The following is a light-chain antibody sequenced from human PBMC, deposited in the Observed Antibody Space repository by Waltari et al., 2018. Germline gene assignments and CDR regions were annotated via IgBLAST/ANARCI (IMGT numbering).Light chain of an antibody. Sequence: QLVLTQSPSVSASLRASVPLTSPLTRGHTTNVTVCHQQQPGKGPRYLMKFNSDGSHSKGDEIPDRFSGSSSGPERYLTISSLQSDDEADYYCQTGGHGTWVFGGGTKLTV. CDR1: RGHTTNV. J-gene: IGLJ3*02. CDR3: QTGGHGTWV. CDR2: FNSDGSH. V-gene: IGLV4-69*01.